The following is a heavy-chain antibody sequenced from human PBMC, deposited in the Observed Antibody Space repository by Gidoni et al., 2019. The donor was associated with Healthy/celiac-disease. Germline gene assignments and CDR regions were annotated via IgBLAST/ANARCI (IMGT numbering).Heavy chain of an antibody. Sequence: QVQLVESGGGLVHPGRSLRLSCAASGFPFSSYGMHWVRQAPGKGLEWVAVIWYDGRNKYYADSVKGRFTISRDNSKNTLYMQMNSLRAEYTAVEYCAREEFAFDIWGQGTMVTVSS. CDR2: IWYDGRNK. J-gene: IGHJ3*02. CDR1: GFPFSSYG. V-gene: IGHV3-33*01. CDR3: AREEFAFDI.